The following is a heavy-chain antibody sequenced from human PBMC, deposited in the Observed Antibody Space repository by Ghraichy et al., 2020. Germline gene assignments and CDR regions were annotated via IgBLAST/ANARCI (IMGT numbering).Heavy chain of an antibody. J-gene: IGHJ6*02. V-gene: IGHV3-48*02. CDR1: GFTFNTYS. CDR3: ARGSTVVRFYYYDGMDV. D-gene: IGHD4-23*01. Sequence: GGSLRLSCVGSGFTFNTYSMNWVRQAPGKGLEWVSYVTSSSRTKSYADSVKGRFTISKDNAQNSLYLQMNSLRDEDTAVYYCARGSTVVRFYYYDGMDVWGQGTTVTVSS. CDR2: VTSSSRTK.